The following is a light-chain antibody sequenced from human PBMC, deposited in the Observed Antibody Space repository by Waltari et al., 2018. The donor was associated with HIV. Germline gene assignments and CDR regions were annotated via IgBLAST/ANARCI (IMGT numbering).Light chain of an antibody. CDR2: DAF. V-gene: IGKV1-12*01. CDR3: QQADSFPHT. Sequence: DTQMTQSPSSVSASVGDRVSISCRASQSVGTSVAWYQQKPGRTPKLIIFDAFRLQPGVPSRFSGSGSGTNFTLTISSLQPEDLATYYCQQADSFPHTFGQGT. J-gene: IGKJ2*01. CDR1: QSVGTS.